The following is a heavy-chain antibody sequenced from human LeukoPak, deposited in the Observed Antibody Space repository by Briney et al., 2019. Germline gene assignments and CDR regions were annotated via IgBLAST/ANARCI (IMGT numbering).Heavy chain of an antibody. J-gene: IGHJ4*02. CDR1: GITFDDYG. CDR3: ARDGGQWLVPSDY. CDR2: INWNGGST. V-gene: IGHV3-20*03. D-gene: IGHD6-19*01. Sequence: GGPLRLSSAASGITFDDYGMSWVRQAPGKGLEWVSGINWNGGSTGYADSVKGRFTISRDNAKNSLYLQMNSLRAEDTALYYCARDGGQWLVPSDYWGQGTLVTVSS.